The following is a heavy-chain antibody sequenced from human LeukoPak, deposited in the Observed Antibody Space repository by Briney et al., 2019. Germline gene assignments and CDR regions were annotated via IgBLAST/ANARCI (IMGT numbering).Heavy chain of an antibody. V-gene: IGHV1-8*02. CDR1: GYTFTSYD. CDR2: MNPNSGNT. CDR3: ARTEENGVDFDY. Sequence: ASVKVSCKASGYTFTSYDINWVRQATGQGLEWMGWMNPNSGNTGYAQKFQGRVTMTTDTSTSTAYMELRSLRSDDTAVYYCARTEENGVDFDYWGQGTLVTVSS. J-gene: IGHJ4*02. D-gene: IGHD4-17*01.